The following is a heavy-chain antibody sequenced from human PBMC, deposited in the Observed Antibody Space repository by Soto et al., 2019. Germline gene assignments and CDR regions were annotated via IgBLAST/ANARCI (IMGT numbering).Heavy chain of an antibody. CDR1: VFTFSTYW. J-gene: IGHJ5*02. V-gene: IGHV3-74*01. Sequence: WWSLRLSCSASVFTFSTYWMHWFRQAPGKGLVWVSRIKSDGSSTSYADSVKGRFTVSRDNAKNTLYLQMNSLRVEDTAVYYCARSDWFDPWGQGTLVTVS. CDR2: IKSDGSST. CDR3: ARSDWFDP.